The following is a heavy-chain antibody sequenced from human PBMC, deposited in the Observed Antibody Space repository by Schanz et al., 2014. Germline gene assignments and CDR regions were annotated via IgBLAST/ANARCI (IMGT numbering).Heavy chain of an antibody. J-gene: IGHJ4*02. CDR1: GFTFSDYY. CDR3: ARSRGFDSIFDF. D-gene: IGHD5-12*01. CDR2: ISDSGDST. Sequence: VQLLKSGGGLVQPGGSLRLSCAASGFTFSDYYMSWIRQAPGKGLEWVSDISDSGDSTHYADSVKGRFTISRDNAKNSLYLQMNSLRAEDTAVYYCARSRGFDSIFDFWGRGTLVTVSS. V-gene: IGHV3-11*03.